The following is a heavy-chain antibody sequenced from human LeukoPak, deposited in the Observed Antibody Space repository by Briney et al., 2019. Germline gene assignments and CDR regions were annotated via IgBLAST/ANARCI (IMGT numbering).Heavy chain of an antibody. CDR2: ISYDGSNK. Sequence: GGSLRLSCAASGFTFSNYGIHWVRQAPGKGLEWVAVISYDGSNKYYADSVKGRFTISRDNSKNTLYLQMNSLRAEDTAVYYCARDFYDFWSGYYRHFDYWGQGTLVTVSS. CDR3: ARDFYDFWSGYYRHFDY. D-gene: IGHD3-3*01. CDR1: GFTFSNYG. J-gene: IGHJ4*02. V-gene: IGHV3-30*03.